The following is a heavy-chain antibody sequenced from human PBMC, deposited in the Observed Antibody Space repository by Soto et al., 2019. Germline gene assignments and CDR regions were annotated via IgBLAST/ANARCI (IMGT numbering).Heavy chain of an antibody. CDR1: GFTFSSYA. J-gene: IGHJ4*02. CDR3: ATPGIAVAGTRNDPYYFDY. D-gene: IGHD6-19*01. V-gene: IGHV3-23*01. Sequence: EVQLLESGGGLVQPGGSLRLSCAASGFTFSSYAMSWVRQAPGKGLEWVSAISGSGGSTYYADSVKGRFTISRDNSKNTLYLQMNSLRAEDTAVYDCATPGIAVAGTRNDPYYFDYWGQGTLVTVSS. CDR2: ISGSGGST.